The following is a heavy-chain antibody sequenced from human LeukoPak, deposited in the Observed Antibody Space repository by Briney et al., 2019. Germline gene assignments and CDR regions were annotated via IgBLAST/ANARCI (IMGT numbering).Heavy chain of an antibody. J-gene: IGHJ4*02. V-gene: IGHV3-33*01. CDR1: GFTFSSYG. CDR2: IWYDGSNK. Sequence: PGGPLRHSCAASGFTFSSYGMHGVRQAPGKGLEGVALIWYDGSNKYHADSVKGRFTISRDNSKNTLYLQMNSLRAEDTAVYYCARPESGNYYFDYWGQGTLVTVSS. CDR3: ARPESGNYYFDY. D-gene: IGHD1-26*01.